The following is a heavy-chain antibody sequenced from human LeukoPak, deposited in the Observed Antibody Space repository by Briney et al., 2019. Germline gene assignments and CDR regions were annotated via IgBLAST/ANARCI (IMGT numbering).Heavy chain of an antibody. CDR2: IQNDEIDK. CDR3: AKERKLLPFDC. Sequence: GGFLRLSCAASGFTFSSYGMHWVRLAPGKGLEWVAFIQNDEIDKFYADSVRGRFTVSRDNSKNTLYLQMDSLRPEDTAVYYCAKERKLLPFDCWGQGTPVTASS. V-gene: IGHV3-30*02. CDR1: GFTFSSYG. D-gene: IGHD4-23*01. J-gene: IGHJ4*02.